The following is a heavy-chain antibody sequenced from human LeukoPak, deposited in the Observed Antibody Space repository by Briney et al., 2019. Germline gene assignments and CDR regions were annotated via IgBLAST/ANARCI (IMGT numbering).Heavy chain of an antibody. V-gene: IGHV4-61*01. CDR3: ARVLYGDYDWYFDL. D-gene: IGHD4-17*01. J-gene: IGHJ2*01. CDR1: GGSISSSSYY. Sequence: PSETLSLTCTVSGGSISSSSYYWSWIRQPPGKGLEWIGYIYYSGSTNYNPSLKSRVTISVDTSKNQFSLKLSSVTAADTAVYYCARVLYGDYDWYFDLWGRGTLVTVSS. CDR2: IYYSGST.